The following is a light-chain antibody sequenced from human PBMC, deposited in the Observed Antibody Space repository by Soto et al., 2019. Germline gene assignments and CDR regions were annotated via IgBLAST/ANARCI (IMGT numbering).Light chain of an antibody. CDR3: QQYCSSGT. CDR1: QSVSNNY. Sequence: EIVLTQSPGTLSLSPGERATLSCRASQSVSNNYLAWYQQKPGQAPRLLIYGASNRATGIQDRFSGSGSGTDFTLTISRLEPDDFAVYYCQQYCSSGTFGRGTKVEIK. CDR2: GAS. J-gene: IGKJ1*01. V-gene: IGKV3-20*01.